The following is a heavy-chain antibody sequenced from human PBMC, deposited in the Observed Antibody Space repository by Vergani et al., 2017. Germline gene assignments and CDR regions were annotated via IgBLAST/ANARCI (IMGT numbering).Heavy chain of an antibody. CDR2: ISYDGTQK. CDR1: GFTSSYYG. V-gene: IGHV3-30*03. CDR3: ATKSCGTPGCQIGYFRE. Sequence: QVHLVESVGGVVQPGRSLRLSCVVSGFTSSYYGMHWVRQAPGKGLEWVAVISYDGTQKYYADSVKGRFTISRDNSKSTLYLQMNRLRTEDTAVYYCATKSCGTPGCQIGYFREWGQGTLVTVSS. J-gene: IGHJ1*01. D-gene: IGHD1-1*01.